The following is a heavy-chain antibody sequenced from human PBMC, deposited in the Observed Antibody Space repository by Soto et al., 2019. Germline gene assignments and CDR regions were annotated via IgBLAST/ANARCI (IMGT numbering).Heavy chain of an antibody. V-gene: IGHV4-59*01. J-gene: IGHJ6*02. D-gene: IGHD3-3*01. CDR2: IYYSGST. CDR3: ARVAHYDFWSGYYRTPYGMGV. CDR1: GGSTSSYY. Sequence: PSETLSLTCTVSGGSTSSYYWSWIRQPPGKGLEWIGYIYYSGSTNYNPSLKSRVTISVDTSKNQFSLKLSSVTAADTAVYYCARVAHYDFWSGYYRTPYGMGVWGQGTTVTVSS.